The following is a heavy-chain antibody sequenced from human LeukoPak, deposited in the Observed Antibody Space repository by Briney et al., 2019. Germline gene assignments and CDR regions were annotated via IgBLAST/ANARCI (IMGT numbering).Heavy chain of an antibody. CDR1: GYTFTGYY. Sequence: ASVKVSCKASGYTFTGYYMHWVRQAPGQGLEWMGWINPNSGGTNYAQKLQGRVTMTTDTSTSTAYMELRSLRSDDTAVYYCARAGYCSSTSCYRGWGFDYWGQGTLVTVSS. D-gene: IGHD2-2*03. CDR2: INPNSGGT. V-gene: IGHV1-2*02. J-gene: IGHJ4*02. CDR3: ARAGYCSSTSCYRGWGFDY.